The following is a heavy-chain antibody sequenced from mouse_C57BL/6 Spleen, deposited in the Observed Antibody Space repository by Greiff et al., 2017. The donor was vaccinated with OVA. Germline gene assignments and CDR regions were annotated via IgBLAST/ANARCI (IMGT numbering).Heavy chain of an antibody. Sequence: VQRVESGAELVRPGASVKLSCKASGYTFTDYYINWVKQRPGQGLEWIARIYPGSGNTYYNEKFKGKATLTAEKSSSTAYMQLSSLTSEDSAVYFCARQSNYGGYAMDYWGQGTSVTVSS. CDR3: ARQSNYGGYAMDY. J-gene: IGHJ4*01. V-gene: IGHV1-76*01. D-gene: IGHD2-5*01. CDR1: GYTFTDYY. CDR2: IYPGSGNT.